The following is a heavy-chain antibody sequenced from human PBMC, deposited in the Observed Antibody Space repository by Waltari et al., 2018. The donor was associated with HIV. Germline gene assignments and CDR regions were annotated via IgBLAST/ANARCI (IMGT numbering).Heavy chain of an antibody. CDR3: ARGPSPRGTSRWFYFDY. J-gene: IGHJ4*02. CDR1: GYTFNTYA. D-gene: IGHD6-19*01. Sequence: LVQSGSELKNPGASVKVSCKASGYTFNTYAMNWIRQAPGQGLEWMGWINTNTGKTTYAQGFTGRFVFSLDTSVSTTYLQISSLKAEDTAVYYCARGPSPRGTSRWFYFDYWGQGTLVTVSS. V-gene: IGHV7-4-1*02. CDR2: INTNTGKT.